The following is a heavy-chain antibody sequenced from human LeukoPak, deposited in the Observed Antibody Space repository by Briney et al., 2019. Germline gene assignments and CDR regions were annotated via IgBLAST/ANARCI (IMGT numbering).Heavy chain of an antibody. CDR3: AKSRGESRGASNY. CDR1: GFTFSSYA. J-gene: IGHJ4*02. Sequence: PGESLRLSCAASGFTFSSYAMNWVRQAPGKGLEWVSFISGSGDTTYYADSVKGRFTISRDKSKNTLYLQMNSLRAEDTAVYYCAKSRGESRGASNYWGQGTLVTVSS. D-gene: IGHD1-26*01. CDR2: ISGSGDTT. V-gene: IGHV3-23*01.